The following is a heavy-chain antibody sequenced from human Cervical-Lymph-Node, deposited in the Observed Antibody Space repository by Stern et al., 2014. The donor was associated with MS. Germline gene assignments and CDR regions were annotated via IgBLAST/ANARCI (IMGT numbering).Heavy chain of an antibody. Sequence: QLQLQESGSGLVKPSQTLSLTCAVSGGSISSGGYSWSWIRQPPGKGLEWIGYIYHSGSTYYNPSLKSRVNISVDSSKNQFSLKLSSVTAADTAVYYCARSSTVTPNAFDIWGQGTMVTVSS. J-gene: IGHJ3*02. CDR3: ARSSTVTPNAFDI. CDR1: GGSISSGGYS. V-gene: IGHV4-30-2*01. D-gene: IGHD4-17*01. CDR2: IYHSGST.